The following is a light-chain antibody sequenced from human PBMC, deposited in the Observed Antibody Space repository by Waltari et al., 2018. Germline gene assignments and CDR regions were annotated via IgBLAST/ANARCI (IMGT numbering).Light chain of an antibody. J-gene: IGKJ5*01. CDR2: KVS. CDR1: QSLVYTDGISY. CDR3: MQATHWPVT. V-gene: IGKV2-30*01. Sequence: DVGRTQSPLSLPVTLGQPASIPCRASQSLVYTDGISYLNWFHQRPGQAPRRLIYKVSIRDSGAPDRFSGSGSGTDFTLMISSVEADDVGVYFCMQATHWPVTFGQGTRLE.